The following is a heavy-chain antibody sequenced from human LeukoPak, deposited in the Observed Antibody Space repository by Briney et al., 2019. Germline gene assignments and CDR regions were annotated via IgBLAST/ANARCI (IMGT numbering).Heavy chain of an antibody. CDR2: IYTSGST. J-gene: IGHJ5*02. D-gene: IGHD3-10*01. CDR3: ARDVAYYYGSGSYYNRLWFDP. Sequence: PSETLSLTCTVSGGSISSGSYYWSWIRQPAGKGLEWIGRIYTSGSTNYNPSLKSRVTISVDTSKNQFSLKLSSVTAADTAVYYCARDVAYYYGSGSYYNRLWFDPWGQGTLVTVSS. CDR1: GGSISSGSYY. V-gene: IGHV4-61*02.